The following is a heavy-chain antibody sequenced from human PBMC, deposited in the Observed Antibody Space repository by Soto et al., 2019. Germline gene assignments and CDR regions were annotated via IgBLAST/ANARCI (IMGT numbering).Heavy chain of an antibody. CDR1: GGSVSSGSYY. CDR2: IYYSGST. Sequence: SETLSLTCTVSGGSVSSGSYYWSWIRQPPGKGLEWIGYIYYSGSTNYNPSLKSRVTISVDTSKNQFSLKLSSVTAADTAVYFCARTDAFDVWGQGTVVTVSS. CDR3: ARTDAFDV. J-gene: IGHJ3*01. V-gene: IGHV4-61*01.